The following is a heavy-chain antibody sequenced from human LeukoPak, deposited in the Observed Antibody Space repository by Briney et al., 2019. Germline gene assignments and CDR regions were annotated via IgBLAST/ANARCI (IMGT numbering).Heavy chain of an antibody. CDR1: GYTFTGYY. CDR2: INPNTGDT. D-gene: IGHD7-27*01. Sequence: GASMKVSCKASGYTFTGYYMHLVRQAPGQGLEWMGWINPNTGDTNYAQKFQGRVTMTRDTSISTAYKELSRLRSDDTAVYYCARDLHWGPDYWGQGTLVTVSS. CDR3: ARDLHWGPDY. J-gene: IGHJ4*02. V-gene: IGHV1-2*02.